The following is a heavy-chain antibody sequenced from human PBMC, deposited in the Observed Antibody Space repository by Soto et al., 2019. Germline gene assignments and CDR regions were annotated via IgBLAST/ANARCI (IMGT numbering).Heavy chain of an antibody. V-gene: IGHV1-18*01. Sequence: ASVKVSCKASGYTFTSYGISWVRQAPGQGLEWMGWISAYNGNTNYAQKLQGRVTMTTGTSTSTAYMELRSLRSDDTAVYYCARDSSGYYYYYYGMDVWGQGTTVTVSS. CDR2: ISAYNGNT. CDR1: GYTFTSYG. D-gene: IGHD3-22*01. CDR3: ARDSSGYYYYYYGMDV. J-gene: IGHJ6*02.